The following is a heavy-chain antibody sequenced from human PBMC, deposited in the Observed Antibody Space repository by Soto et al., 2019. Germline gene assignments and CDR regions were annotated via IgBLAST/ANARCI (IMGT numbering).Heavy chain of an antibody. V-gene: IGHV3-74*03. Sequence: GGSLRLSCEVSGFTFRMFWMHWVRQDPGKGLVWVSGMNPDGTIIKYGDAVKGRFTISRDNANSTLYLQMDSVRVEDTGVYYCVRRGEYTSGFGHWGQGTLVTVSS. CDR2: MNPDGTII. CDR1: GFTFRMFW. D-gene: IGHD3-3*01. CDR3: VRRGEYTSGFGH. J-gene: IGHJ5*02.